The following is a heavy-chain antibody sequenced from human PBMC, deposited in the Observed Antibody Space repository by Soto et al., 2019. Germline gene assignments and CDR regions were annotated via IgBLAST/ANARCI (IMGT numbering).Heavy chain of an antibody. CDR1: GFSISNFA. V-gene: IGHV3-23*01. CDR3: AKRGGVAVPGRGNYFDY. D-gene: IGHD6-19*01. Sequence: GGSLRLSCAASGFSISNFAMTWVRQAPGTGLEWVSTISNLDGSTFYAVLVKGRFTISRDTSKNTVYLQMFSLTAEDAAIYYCAKRGGVAVPGRGNYFDYWGQGTLVTVSS. CDR2: ISNLDGST. J-gene: IGHJ4*02.